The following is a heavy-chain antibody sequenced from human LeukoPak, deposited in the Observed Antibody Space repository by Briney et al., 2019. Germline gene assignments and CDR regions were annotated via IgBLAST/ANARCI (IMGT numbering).Heavy chain of an antibody. CDR1: GYTFTSYA. J-gene: IGHJ5*02. CDR3: ARVQLSRSGPSGDNWFDP. CDR2: INTNTGNP. Sequence: ASVKVSCKASGYTFTSYAMNWVRQAPGQGLEWMGWINTNTGNPTYAQGFTGRFVFPLDTSVSTAYLQISSLKAEDTAVYYCARVQLSRSGPSGDNWFDPWGEGTLVTVSS. D-gene: IGHD1-1*01. V-gene: IGHV7-4-1*02.